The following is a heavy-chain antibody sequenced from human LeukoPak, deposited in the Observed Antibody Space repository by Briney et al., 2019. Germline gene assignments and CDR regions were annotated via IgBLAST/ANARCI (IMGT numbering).Heavy chain of an antibody. D-gene: IGHD5-18*01. CDR3: ARAMVVNGIQLWTRPFDY. J-gene: IGHJ4*02. CDR1: GYTFTGCY. CDR2: INPNSGGT. V-gene: IGHV1-2*02. Sequence: GASVKVSCKASGYTFTGCYMHWVRQAPGQGLEWMGWINPNSGGTNYAKKFQDRVTMTGDKSISTAYMDLSRLRPDDSAVYFCARAMVVNGIQLWTRPFDYWGQGTLVTVSS.